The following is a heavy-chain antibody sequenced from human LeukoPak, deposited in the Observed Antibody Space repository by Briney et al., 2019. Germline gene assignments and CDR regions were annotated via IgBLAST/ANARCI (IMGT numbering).Heavy chain of an antibody. Sequence: GGSLRLSCAVSGFTVSSKYMTWVRQAPGKGLDWVSVVYVGGSTYYADSVKGRFTISRGISNNTLYLQMNSLRAEDTAVYYCARADGYNFFDFLGQGTLVTVSS. J-gene: IGHJ4*02. CDR1: GFTVSSKY. CDR2: VYVGGST. V-gene: IGHV3-53*01. CDR3: ARADGYNFFDF. D-gene: IGHD5-24*01.